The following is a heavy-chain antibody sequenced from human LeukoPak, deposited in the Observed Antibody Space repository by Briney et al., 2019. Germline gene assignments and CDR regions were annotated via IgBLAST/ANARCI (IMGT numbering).Heavy chain of an antibody. J-gene: IGHJ1*01. Sequence: VXXGSXSTYYWSWIRQPVGKGLEWIGHIKTSGSTHYNPSLRSRITMSVDTSKNQFSLDLSSVAAADTAVYYWXKXXXXXXXSXXXXXXXDWGXXXXXTVSS. CDR3: XKXXXXXXXSXXXXXXXD. CDR2: IKTSGST. V-gene: IGHV4-4*07. CDR1: XGSXSTYY.